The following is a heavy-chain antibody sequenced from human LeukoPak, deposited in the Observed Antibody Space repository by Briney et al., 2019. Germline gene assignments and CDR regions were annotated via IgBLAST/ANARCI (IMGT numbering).Heavy chain of an antibody. Sequence: GGSLRLSCEASGFTFRTSSMNWVRQAPGRGLEWVSYINSRSDTIYYADSVKGRFTISRDNARNSLYLQMNSLRDDDTAMYYCARDSAPITMVVEVPAGFDYWGQGTQVTVSS. CDR1: GFTFRTSS. CDR2: INSRSDTI. J-gene: IGHJ4*02. D-gene: IGHD3-22*01. V-gene: IGHV3-48*02. CDR3: ARDSAPITMVVEVPAGFDY.